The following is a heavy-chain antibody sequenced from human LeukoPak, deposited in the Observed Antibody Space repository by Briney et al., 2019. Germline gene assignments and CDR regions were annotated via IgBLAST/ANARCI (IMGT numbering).Heavy chain of an antibody. CDR1: GFRFSDYW. CDR2: IKEDGAEK. CDR3: ASGMTEFDY. V-gene: IGHV3-7*01. J-gene: IGHJ4*02. Sequence: GGSLRLSCAASGFRFSDYWMSWARQAPGKGLEWVANIKEDGAEKYYVESMKGRFTIFRDNAKHSLHLQMNSLRVEDTAVYYCASGMTEFDYWGQGTLVTVSS.